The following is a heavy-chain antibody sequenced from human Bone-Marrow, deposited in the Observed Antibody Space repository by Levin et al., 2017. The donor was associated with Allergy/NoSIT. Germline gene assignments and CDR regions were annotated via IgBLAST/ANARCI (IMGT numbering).Heavy chain of an antibody. V-gene: IGHV3-21*01. J-gene: IGHJ3*02. CDR2: ISSSSSYI. CDR3: ARERKVATRGCDAFDI. D-gene: IGHD5-12*01. Sequence: GGSLRLSCAASGFTFSSYSMNWVRQAPGKGLEWVSSISSSSSYIYYADSVKGRFTISRDNAKNSLYLQMNSLRAEDTAVYYCARERKVATRGCDAFDIWGQGTMVTVSS. CDR1: GFTFSSYS.